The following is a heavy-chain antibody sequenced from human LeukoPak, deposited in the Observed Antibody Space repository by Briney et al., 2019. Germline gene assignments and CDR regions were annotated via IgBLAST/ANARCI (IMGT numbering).Heavy chain of an antibody. CDR2: IYYSGSA. CDR3: ARGKAAGINYFDY. Sequence: SETLSLTCTVSGGSINSGDYYWSWIRQSPGEGLEWIGYIYYSGSACYNPSLKSRVTISVDMANNLFSLKLSSVTAADTAVYYCARGKAAGINYFDYWGQGILVTVSS. V-gene: IGHV4-30-4*01. CDR1: GGSINSGDYY. J-gene: IGHJ4*02. D-gene: IGHD6-13*01.